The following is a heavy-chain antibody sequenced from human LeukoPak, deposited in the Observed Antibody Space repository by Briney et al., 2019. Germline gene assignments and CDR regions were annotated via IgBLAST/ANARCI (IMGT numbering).Heavy chain of an antibody. CDR1: GGTFSSYA. CDR3: ASSTGYGDYPFDY. V-gene: IGHV1-69*13. Sequence: SVKVSCKASGGTFSSYAISWVRQAPGQGLEWMGGIIPIFGTANYAQKFQGRVTITADESTSTAYMELSSLRSEDTAVYYCASSTGYGDYPFDYWGQGTLVTVSS. CDR2: IIPIFGTA. J-gene: IGHJ4*02. D-gene: IGHD4-17*01.